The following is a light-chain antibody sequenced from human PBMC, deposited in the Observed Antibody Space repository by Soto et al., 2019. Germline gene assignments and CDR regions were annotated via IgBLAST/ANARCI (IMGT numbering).Light chain of an antibody. J-gene: IGKJ1*01. CDR3: QQYNSYSWT. V-gene: IGKV1-8*01. Sequence: AIRMPQSPSSFSASTGDRVTITCRASQGISSYLAWYQQKPGTAPKVLIWDATTLHRGVPSRFSGSRAGTEFTLTISSLQPDDFATYYCQQYNSYSWTFGQGTKVDIK. CDR2: DAT. CDR1: QGISSY.